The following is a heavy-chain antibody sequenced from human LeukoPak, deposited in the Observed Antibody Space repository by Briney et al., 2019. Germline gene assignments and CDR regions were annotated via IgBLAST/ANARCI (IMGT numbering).Heavy chain of an antibody. Sequence: PAGSLRLSCAASGFTFSSYAMSWVRQAPGKGLEWVSAISGSGGSTYYADSVKGRFTISRDNSKNTLYLQMNSLRAEDTAVYYCAKDLRRCGGDCYSTAFDIWGQGTMVTVSS. D-gene: IGHD2-21*01. CDR1: GFTFSSYA. CDR3: AKDLRRCGGDCYSTAFDI. J-gene: IGHJ3*02. V-gene: IGHV3-23*01. CDR2: ISGSGGST.